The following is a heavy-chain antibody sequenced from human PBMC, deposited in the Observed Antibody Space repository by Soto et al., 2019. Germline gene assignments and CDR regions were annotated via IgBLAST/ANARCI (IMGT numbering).Heavy chain of an antibody. D-gene: IGHD6-13*01. J-gene: IGHJ6*02. CDR2: VYYTGST. CDR3: ARESVGIGYSSSRRTPYYYGMDV. V-gene: IGHV4-30-4*01. Sequence: KPSETLSLTCTVSGASIGSTDYYWSWIRQAPGKGLEWIGYVYYTGSTYYNPSLMSRLTISVDTSKNQFSLKLSSVTAADTAVYYCARESVGIGYSSSRRTPYYYGMDVWGQGTTVTVSS. CDR1: GASIGSTDYY.